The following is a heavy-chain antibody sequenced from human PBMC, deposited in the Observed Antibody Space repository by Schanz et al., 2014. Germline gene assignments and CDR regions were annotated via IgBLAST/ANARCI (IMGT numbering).Heavy chain of an antibody. Sequence: EVQLLESGGGLVQPGGSLRLSCAASGFTVSSNHMSWVRQAPGKGLEWVSVIYSGIGAYYADSVKDRFTVSRDNSKNTVYLQMNRLRAEDTAVYYCARVHHYDPSGWGYFDYWGQGALXTVSS. V-gene: IGHV3-66*01. CDR2: IYSGIGA. CDR1: GFTVSSNH. D-gene: IGHD3-22*01. CDR3: ARVHHYDPSGWGYFDY. J-gene: IGHJ4*02.